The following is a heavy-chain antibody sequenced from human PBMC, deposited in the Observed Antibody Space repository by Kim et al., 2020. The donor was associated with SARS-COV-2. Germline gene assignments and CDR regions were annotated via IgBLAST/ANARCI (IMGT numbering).Heavy chain of an antibody. CDR3: ARDSRQWLVRGDDAFDI. CDR1: GGSISSYY. V-gene: IGHV4-59*13. J-gene: IGHJ3*02. D-gene: IGHD6-19*01. Sequence: SETLSLTCTVSGGSISSYYWSWIRQPPGKGLEWIGYIYYSGSTNYNPSLKSRVTISVDTSKNQFSLKLSSVTAADTAVYYCARDSRQWLVRGDDAFDIWGQGTMVTVSS. CDR2: IYYSGST.